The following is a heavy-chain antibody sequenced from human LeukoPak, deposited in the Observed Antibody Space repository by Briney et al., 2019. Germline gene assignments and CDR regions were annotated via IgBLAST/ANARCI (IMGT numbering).Heavy chain of an antibody. CDR2: IRYDGSNK. CDR1: GFTFRSYG. V-gene: IGHV3-30*02. J-gene: IGHJ4*02. Sequence: PGRSLRLSCAASGFTFRSYGMHWVRQAPGKGLEWVAFIRYDGSNKYYADSVKGRFTISRDNSKNTLYLQMNSLRAEDTAVYYCAKNIEYQFDYWGQGTLVTVSS. CDR3: AKNIEYQFDY. D-gene: IGHD2-2*01.